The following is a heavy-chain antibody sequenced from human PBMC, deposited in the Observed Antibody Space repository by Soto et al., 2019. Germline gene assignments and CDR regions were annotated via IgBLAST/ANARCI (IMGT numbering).Heavy chain of an antibody. CDR2: FWSTGAT. J-gene: IGHJ4*02. V-gene: IGHV4-34*01. D-gene: IGHD6-13*01. CDR1: GGSFRDYY. CDR3: ARRPLAYFDY. Sequence: PSETLSLTCAVYGGSFRDYYWSWVRQPPGKGLEWIGCFWSTGATYYNPSLKGRLTISLDTSKNQFSLNLNSVTAADTAVYFCARRPLAYFDYWGRGTQVTVSS.